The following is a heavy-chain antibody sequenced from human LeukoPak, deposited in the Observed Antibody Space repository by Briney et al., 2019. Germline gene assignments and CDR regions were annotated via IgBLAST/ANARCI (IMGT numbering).Heavy chain of an antibody. V-gene: IGHV5-51*01. CDR2: IYPGDSDT. Sequence: GASLKISCKGSGYSFTSYWIGWVRQMPRKGLEWMGIIYPGDSDTRYSPSFQGQVTISADKSISTAYLQWSSLKASDTAMYYCARHTAAAGTYRYYYGMDVWGQGTTVTVSS. CDR3: ARHTAAAGTYRYYYGMDV. CDR1: GYSFTSYW. J-gene: IGHJ6*02. D-gene: IGHD6-13*01.